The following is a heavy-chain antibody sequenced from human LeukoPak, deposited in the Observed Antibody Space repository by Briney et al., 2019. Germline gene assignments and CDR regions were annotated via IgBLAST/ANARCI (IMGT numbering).Heavy chain of an antibody. V-gene: IGHV4-4*02. CDR3: ARHLNYGDYVRGEIDY. D-gene: IGHD4-17*01. CDR1: GGSVSSTNW. Sequence: KPSGTLSLTCAVSGGSVSSTNWWTWFRQPPGKGLEWIGEVHLDGRTNYNPSLTGRLTMSVDLYENHISLKLTSVTAADTAVYYCARHLNYGDYVRGEIDYWGQGTLVTVSS. CDR2: VHLDGRT. J-gene: IGHJ4*02.